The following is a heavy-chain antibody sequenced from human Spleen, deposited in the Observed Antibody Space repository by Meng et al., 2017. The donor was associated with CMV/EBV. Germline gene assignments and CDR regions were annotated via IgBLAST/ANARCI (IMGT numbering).Heavy chain of an antibody. CDR3: AREAGDGYNYVVFPH. CDR2: INPNSGGT. D-gene: IGHD5-24*01. CDR1: GSPFTGYY. J-gene: IGHJ4*02. Sequence: SGSPFTGYYMHWVRQAPGQGLEWMGWINPNSGGTNYAQKFQGRVTMTRDTSISTAYMELSRLRSDDTAVYYCAREAGDGYNYVVFPHWGQGTLVTVSS. V-gene: IGHV1-2*02.